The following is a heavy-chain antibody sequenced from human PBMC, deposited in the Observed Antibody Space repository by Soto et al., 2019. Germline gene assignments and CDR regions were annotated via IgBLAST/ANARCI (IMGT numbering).Heavy chain of an antibody. CDR2: IYYSGST. V-gene: IGHV4-59*01. Sequence: SETLSLTCTVSGGSISSYYWSWIRQPPGKGLEWIGYIYYSGSTNYNPSLKSRVTISVDTSKNQFSLKLSSVTAADTAVYYCARADPSYDFWSGYYMDVWGKGTTVTVSS. CDR3: ARADPSYDFWSGYYMDV. J-gene: IGHJ6*03. D-gene: IGHD3-3*01. CDR1: GGSISSYY.